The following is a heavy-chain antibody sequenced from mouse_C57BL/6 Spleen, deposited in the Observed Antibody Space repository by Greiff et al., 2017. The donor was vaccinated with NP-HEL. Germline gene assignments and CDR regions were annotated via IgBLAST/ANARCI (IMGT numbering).Heavy chain of an antibody. Sequence: DVKLVESGGGLVQPGGSLKLSCAASGFTFSDYYMYWVRQTPEKRLEWVAYISNGGGSTYYPDTVKGRFTISRDNAKNTLYLQMSRLKSEDTAMYYCARAGGYPDYWGQGTTLTVSS. J-gene: IGHJ2*01. D-gene: IGHD2-2*01. CDR3: ARAGGYPDY. CDR1: GFTFSDYY. V-gene: IGHV5-12*01. CDR2: ISNGGGST.